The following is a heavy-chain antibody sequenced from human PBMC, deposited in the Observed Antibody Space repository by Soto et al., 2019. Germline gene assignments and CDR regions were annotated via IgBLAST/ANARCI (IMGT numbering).Heavy chain of an antibody. CDR2: IIPILGIA. V-gene: IGHV1-69*08. D-gene: IGHD3-10*01. Sequence: QVQLVQSGAEVKKPGSSVKVSCKASGGTFSSYTISWVRQAPGQGLEWMGRIIPILGIANYAQKFQGRVKINADKSTSTAYMELSSLRAEDTAVYYCARDRRAYYGSGSYPDDYWGQGTLVTVSS. CDR3: ARDRRAYYGSGSYPDDY. CDR1: GGTFSSYT. J-gene: IGHJ4*02.